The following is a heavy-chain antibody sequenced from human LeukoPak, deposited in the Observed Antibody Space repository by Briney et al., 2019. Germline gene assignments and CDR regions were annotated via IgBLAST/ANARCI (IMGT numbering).Heavy chain of an antibody. D-gene: IGHD6-13*01. CDR2: ISSSGSNK. V-gene: IGHV3-48*03. CDR1: GFTFSSYE. J-gene: IGHJ4*02. Sequence: PGGSLRLSCAASGFTFSSYEMNWVRQAPGKGLEWVSYISSSGSNKYHADSVKGRFTISRDNAKNSLYLQMNSLRAEDTAVYYCAREGIALDYWGQGALVTVSS. CDR3: AREGIALDY.